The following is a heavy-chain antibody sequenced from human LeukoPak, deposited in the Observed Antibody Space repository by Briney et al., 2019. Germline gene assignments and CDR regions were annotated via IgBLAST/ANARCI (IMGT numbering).Heavy chain of an antibody. J-gene: IGHJ6*02. CDR2: INHSGST. D-gene: IGHD3-10*01. CDR3: ARRSITMVGGVIITGYYGMDV. CDR1: GGSFSGYY. Sequence: PSETLSLTCAVYGGSFSGYYWSWIRQPPGKGLEWIGEINHSGSTNYNPSLKSRVTISVDTSKNQFSLKLSSVTAADTAVYYFARRSITMVGGVIITGYYGMDVGGQGPTVTVSS. V-gene: IGHV4-34*01.